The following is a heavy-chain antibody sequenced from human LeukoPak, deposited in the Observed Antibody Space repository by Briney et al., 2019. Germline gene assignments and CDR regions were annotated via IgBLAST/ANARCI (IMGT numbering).Heavy chain of an antibody. CDR2: ISSSSSTI. Sequence: GGSLRLSCAASGFTFSSYEINWVRQAPGKGLEWVSYISSSSSTIYYADSVKGRFTISRDNAKNSLYLQMNSLRAEDTAVYYCARELRVGATPDAFDIWGQGTMVTVSS. D-gene: IGHD1-26*01. J-gene: IGHJ3*02. CDR3: ARELRVGATPDAFDI. V-gene: IGHV3-48*03. CDR1: GFTFSSYE.